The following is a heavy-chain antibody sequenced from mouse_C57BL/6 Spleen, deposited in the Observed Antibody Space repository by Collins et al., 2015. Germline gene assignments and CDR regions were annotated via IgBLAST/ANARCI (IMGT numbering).Heavy chain of an antibody. CDR1: GFTFSNYA. J-gene: IGHJ2*01. CDR2: SSDGSYT. D-gene: IGHD5-5*01. Sequence: EVQLVESGELSEAWRSLKLSCAASGFTFSNYAISSDGSYTYYPDSVKGRFTISRDYAKNTLYLQMSSLRSEDTAMYYCARRGDYPYYFDYWGQGTTLTVSS. CDR3: ARRGDYPYYFDY. V-gene: IGHV5-9-3*01.